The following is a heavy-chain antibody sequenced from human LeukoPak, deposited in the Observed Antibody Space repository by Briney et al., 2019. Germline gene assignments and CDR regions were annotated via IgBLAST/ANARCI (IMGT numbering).Heavy chain of an antibody. V-gene: IGHV4-34*01. J-gene: IGHJ5*02. CDR2: INHSGST. Sequence: SSETLSLTCAVYGGSFSGYYWSWIRQPPGKGLEWIGEINHSGSTNYNPSLKSRVTISVDTSKNQFSLKLSSVTAADTAVYYCARRKRSGCGSTSCLLNWFDPWGQGTLVTVSS. CDR3: ARRKRSGCGSTSCLLNWFDP. CDR1: GGSFSGYY. D-gene: IGHD2-2*01.